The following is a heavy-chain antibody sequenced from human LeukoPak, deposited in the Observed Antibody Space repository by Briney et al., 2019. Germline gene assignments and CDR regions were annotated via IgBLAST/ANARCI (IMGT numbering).Heavy chain of an antibody. CDR1: GFTSSSYG. V-gene: IGHV3-33*01. D-gene: IGHD2-15*01. J-gene: IGHJ4*02. CDR2: IWYDGSNK. Sequence: GRSLRLSCAASGFTSSSYGMHWVRQAPGKGLEWVAVIWYDGSNKYYADSVKGRFTISRDNSKNTLYLQVNSLRAEDTAVYYCARSIVVVVAATELDYWGQGTLVTVSS. CDR3: ARSIVVVVAATELDY.